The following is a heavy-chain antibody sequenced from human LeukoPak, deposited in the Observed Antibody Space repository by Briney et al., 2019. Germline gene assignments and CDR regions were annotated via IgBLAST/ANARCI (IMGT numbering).Heavy chain of an antibody. D-gene: IGHD5-18*01. CDR3: ASRARGYSYGPSAFDI. Sequence: GASVKVSCKASGYTFTSYYMHWVRQAPGQGLEWMGIINPSGGSTSYAQKFQGRVTMTRDMSTSTVYMELSSRRSEDTAVYYCASRARGYSYGPSAFDIWGQGTMVTVSS. J-gene: IGHJ3*02. V-gene: IGHV1-46*01. CDR2: INPSGGST. CDR1: GYTFTSYY.